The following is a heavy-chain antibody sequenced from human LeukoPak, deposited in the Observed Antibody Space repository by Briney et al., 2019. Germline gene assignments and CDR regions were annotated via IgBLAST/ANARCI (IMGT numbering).Heavy chain of an antibody. CDR3: ASEAYCGGDCYEVFDS. CDR2: IWHDGSNK. V-gene: IGHV3-33*01. CDR1: GSXFSSYG. D-gene: IGHD2-21*02. Sequence: GGSLRLSCAASGSXFSSYGMHWGRQAPGKGQEWVAGIWHDGSNKYYADSVKGRFTISRDNSKNTLYLQMNRLRAEDTAVYYCASEAYCGGDCYEVFDSWGQGTLVTVSP. J-gene: IGHJ4*02.